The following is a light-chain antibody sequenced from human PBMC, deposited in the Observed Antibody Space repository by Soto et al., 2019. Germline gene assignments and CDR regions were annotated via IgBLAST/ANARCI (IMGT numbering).Light chain of an antibody. CDR2: QAS. Sequence: EIVLTQSPATLSLSPGERATLSCRASQSVSSYLAWYQQRPGQPPRLLIYQASNRATGIPARFSGSGSGTDFTLTISSLEPEDFAIYYCQQRIGWPPLFTFGPGTKVDI. CDR1: QSVSSY. CDR3: QQRIGWPPLFT. V-gene: IGKV3-11*01. J-gene: IGKJ3*01.